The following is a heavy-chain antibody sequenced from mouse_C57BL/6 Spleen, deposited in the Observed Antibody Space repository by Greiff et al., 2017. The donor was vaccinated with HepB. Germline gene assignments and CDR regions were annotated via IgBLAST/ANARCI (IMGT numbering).Heavy chain of an antibody. CDR2: IYPGSGST. V-gene: IGHV1-55*01. CDR1: GYTFTSYW. CDR3: ARWINYDYDEYFDV. J-gene: IGHJ1*03. Sequence: QVQLQQPGAELVKPGASVKMSCKASGYTFTSYWITWVKQRPGQGLEWIGDIYPGSGSTNYNEKFKSKATLTVDTSSSTAYMQLSSLTSEDSAVYYCARWINYDYDEYFDVWGTGTTVTVSS. D-gene: IGHD2-4*01.